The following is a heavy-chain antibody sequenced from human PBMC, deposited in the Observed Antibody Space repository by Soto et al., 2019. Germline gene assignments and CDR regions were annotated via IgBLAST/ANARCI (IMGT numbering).Heavy chain of an antibody. CDR3: AKRSPYSSGWYSPIFDY. V-gene: IGHV3-23*01. CDR2: ISESGGST. D-gene: IGHD6-13*01. Sequence: PWGSLRLSCAASGFSFIDYAIIFFRHSPLKGLEWVSVISESGGSTHYADSVRGRFTVSRDNSKNSLSLRMNSLRDEDTAVYFCAKRSPYSSGWYSPIFDYWGQGALVTVSS. J-gene: IGHJ4*02. CDR1: GFSFIDYA.